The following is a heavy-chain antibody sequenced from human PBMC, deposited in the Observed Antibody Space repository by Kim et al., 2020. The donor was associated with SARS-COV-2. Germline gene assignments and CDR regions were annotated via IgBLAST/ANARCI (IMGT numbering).Heavy chain of an antibody. J-gene: IGHJ4*02. CDR3: ARVKSYYDSSGLDY. D-gene: IGHD3-22*01. Sequence: GGSLRLSCAASGFTFSDYYMSWIRQAPGKGLEWVSYISSSSSYTNYADSVKGRFTISRDNAKNSLYLQMNSLRAEDTAVYYCARVKSYYDSSGLDYWGQGTLVTVSS. CDR1: GFTFSDYY. CDR2: ISSSSSYT. V-gene: IGHV3-11*05.